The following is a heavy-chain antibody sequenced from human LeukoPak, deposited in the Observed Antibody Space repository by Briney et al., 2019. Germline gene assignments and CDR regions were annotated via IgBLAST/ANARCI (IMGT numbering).Heavy chain of an antibody. CDR2: INRNGGST. J-gene: IGHJ3*02. CDR1: VFTFDDYG. D-gene: IGHD2-15*01. CDR3: ARGGYCSGGSCHLLAFDI. Sequence: GGSLRLSCAASVFTFDDYGISWVRQAPGKGLEWVSGINRNGGSTGYADSVKGRFTISRDNAKNSLYLQMNSLRAEDTALYYCARGGYCSGGSCHLLAFDIWGQGTMVTVSS. V-gene: IGHV3-20*04.